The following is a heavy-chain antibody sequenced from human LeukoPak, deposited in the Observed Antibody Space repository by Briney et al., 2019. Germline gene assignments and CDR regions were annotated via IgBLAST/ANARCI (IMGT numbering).Heavy chain of an antibody. CDR3: ARGGLYGDYDYYYYIDV. Sequence: GGSLRLSCAAYGFTFSSYSMNWVRQAPGKGLEWVSFISTSSSYIYYADSVKGRFTISRGNAKNSLYLEMNSLRAEDTAVYYCARGGLYGDYDYYYYIDVWGKGTTVTVSS. V-gene: IGHV3-21*04. CDR1: GFTFSSYS. J-gene: IGHJ6*03. CDR2: ISTSSSYI. D-gene: IGHD4-17*01.